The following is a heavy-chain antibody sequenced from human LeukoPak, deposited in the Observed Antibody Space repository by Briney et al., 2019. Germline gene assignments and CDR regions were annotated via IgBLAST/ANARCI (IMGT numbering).Heavy chain of an antibody. Sequence: GESLKISCKISGYKLTNNWIGWVRQVPGKGLEWMGLIYPGYSDAKYSPSFQGQVTLSVDASISTAYLQLSGLRASDTAIYYCARLEDSYGIYFDYWGQGTLVTVSS. V-gene: IGHV5-51*01. CDR1: GYKLTNNW. J-gene: IGHJ4*02. CDR3: ARLEDSYGIYFDY. D-gene: IGHD5-18*01. CDR2: IYPGYSDA.